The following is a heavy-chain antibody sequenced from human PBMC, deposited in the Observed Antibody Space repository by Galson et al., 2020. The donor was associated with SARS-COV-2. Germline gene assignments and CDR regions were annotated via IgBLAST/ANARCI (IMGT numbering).Heavy chain of an antibody. CDR2: IWYDGSNK. J-gene: IGHJ6*02. CDR1: GFTFSSYG. Sequence: QLGESLKISCAASGFTFSSYGMHWVRQAPGKGLEWVAVIWYDGSNKYYADSVKRRFTISRDNSKNTLYLQMNSLRADDTAVYYCARDLGLYYDSSGYYYPQNYYYYGMDVWGQGTTVTVSS. V-gene: IGHV3-33*01. CDR3: ARDLGLYYDSSGYYYPQNYYYYGMDV. D-gene: IGHD3-22*01.